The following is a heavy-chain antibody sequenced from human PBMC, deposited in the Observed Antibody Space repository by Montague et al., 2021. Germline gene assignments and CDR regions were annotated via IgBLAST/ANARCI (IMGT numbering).Heavy chain of an antibody. CDR2: ISYNGNP. Sequence: SETLSLTCSVSGGSISRRPYYWAWIRQPPGKGLEWIATISYNGNPYSDSALKSRVTISVDTSKNQLSLRLTSVTATDTAVYYCARLTFAIGDTPEVFDIWGQGTTVTVSS. CDR1: GGSISRRPYY. J-gene: IGHJ3*02. V-gene: IGHV4-39*01. CDR3: ARLTFAIGDTPEVFDI. D-gene: IGHD3/OR15-3a*01.